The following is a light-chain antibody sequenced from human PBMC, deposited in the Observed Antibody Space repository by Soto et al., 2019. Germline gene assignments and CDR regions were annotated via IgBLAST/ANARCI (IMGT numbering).Light chain of an antibody. J-gene: IGKJ2*01. CDR1: QSVSSN. V-gene: IGKV3-15*01. Sequence: EIVMTQSPATLSVSPGERATLSCRASQSVSSNLAWYQQKPGHAPRLLIYGASTRATGIPARFSGSGSGTEFTLAISSLQSEDFAIYYCQQYNDGPQTFGQGTKLEIK. CDR2: GAS. CDR3: QQYNDGPQT.